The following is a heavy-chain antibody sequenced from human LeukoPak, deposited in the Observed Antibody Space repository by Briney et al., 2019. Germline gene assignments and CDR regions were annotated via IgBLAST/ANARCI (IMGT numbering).Heavy chain of an antibody. V-gene: IGHV1-3*01. Sequence: GASVKVSCKASGYTFTSYAMHWVRQAPGQRLEWMGWINAGNGNTKYSQKFQGRVTMTEDTSTDTAYMELSSLRSEDTAVYYCATAPPGYCSSTSCPKDDYWGQGTLVTVSS. CDR3: ATAPPGYCSSTSCPKDDY. CDR1: GYTFTSYA. D-gene: IGHD2-2*01. CDR2: INAGNGNT. J-gene: IGHJ4*02.